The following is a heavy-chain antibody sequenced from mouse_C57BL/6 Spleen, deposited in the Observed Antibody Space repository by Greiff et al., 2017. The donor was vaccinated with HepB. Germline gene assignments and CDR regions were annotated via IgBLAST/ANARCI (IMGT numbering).Heavy chain of an antibody. CDR2: IYPGDGDT. CDR3: AREEAYYDYDDGYD. V-gene: IGHV1-82*01. D-gene: IGHD2-4*01. J-gene: IGHJ2*01. CDR1: GYAFSSSW. Sequence: QVQLQQSGPELVKPGASVKISCKASGYAFSSSWMNWVKQRPGKGLEWIGRIYPGDGDTNYNGKFKGKATLTADKSSSTAYMQLSSLTSEDSAVYFCAREEAYYDYDDGYDWGQGTTLTVSS.